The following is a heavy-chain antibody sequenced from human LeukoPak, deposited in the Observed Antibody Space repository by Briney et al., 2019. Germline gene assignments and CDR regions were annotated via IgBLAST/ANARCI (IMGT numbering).Heavy chain of an antibody. J-gene: IGHJ6*02. Sequence: SETLSLTCTVSGGSISSYSWSWIRQPAGKGLEWIGRIYASGSTNYNPSLQSPVTMSIDTSKNQFSLKLSSVTAADTAVYYCARGGRRGLHGLDVWGQGTSVTVSS. V-gene: IGHV4-4*07. CDR3: ARGGRRGLHGLDV. CDR1: GGSISSYS. CDR2: IYASGST. D-gene: IGHD2-15*01.